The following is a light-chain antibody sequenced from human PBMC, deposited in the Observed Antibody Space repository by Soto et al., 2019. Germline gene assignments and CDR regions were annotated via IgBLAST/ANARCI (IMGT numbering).Light chain of an antibody. CDR1: SSDVGAYKY. CDR3: NSYAGDIIRFV. V-gene: IGLV2-14*01. J-gene: IGLJ1*01. CDR2: EVS. Sequence: QSVLTQPASVSGSPRQSVTISCTGTSSDVGAYKYVSWYQQHPGKAPKLMIYEVSNRPSGVSNRFSGSTSGNTASLTISGLQADDEADYYCNSYAGDIIRFVFGTGTKVTVL.